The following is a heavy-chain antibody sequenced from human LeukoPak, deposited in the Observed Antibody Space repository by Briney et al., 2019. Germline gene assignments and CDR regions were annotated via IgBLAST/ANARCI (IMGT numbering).Heavy chain of an antibody. CDR1: GGSISSYY. V-gene: IGHV4-59*05. D-gene: IGHD6-13*01. CDR3: ARGSSWYVILDY. Sequence: SETLSLTCTVSGGSISSYYWSWIRQPAGKGLEWIGSIYYSGSTYYNPSLKSRVTISVDTSKNQFSLKLSSVTAADTAVYYCARGSSWYVILDYWGQGTLVTVSS. CDR2: IYYSGST. J-gene: IGHJ4*02.